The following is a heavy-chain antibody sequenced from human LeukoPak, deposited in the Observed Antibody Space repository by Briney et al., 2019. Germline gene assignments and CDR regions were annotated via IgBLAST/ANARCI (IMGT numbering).Heavy chain of an antibody. J-gene: IGHJ4*02. Sequence: PGGSLRLSCAASGFTFSSYSMNWVRQAPGKGLEWVSYISSSSSTIYYADSVKGRFTISRDNAKNSLYLQMNSLRDEDTAVYYCAREHEPKVVAATGFDYWGQGTMVTVSS. CDR2: ISSSSSTI. CDR3: AREHEPKVVAATGFDY. D-gene: IGHD2-15*01. V-gene: IGHV3-48*02. CDR1: GFTFSSYS.